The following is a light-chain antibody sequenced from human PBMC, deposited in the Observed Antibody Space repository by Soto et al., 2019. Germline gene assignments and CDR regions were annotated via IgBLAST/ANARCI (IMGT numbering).Light chain of an antibody. CDR1: NSNIGANYG. V-gene: IGLV1-40*01. J-gene: IGLJ2*01. CDR2: RNN. CDR3: QSYDSSLSGVL. Sequence: QSVLTQPPSVSGAPGQRVTISCTGSNSNIGANYGVHWYQHVPGTAPKLLIYRNNNRPSGVPDRFSGSRSGTSASLAITGLQPDDEADYFCQSYDSSLSGVLFGGGTKVTVL.